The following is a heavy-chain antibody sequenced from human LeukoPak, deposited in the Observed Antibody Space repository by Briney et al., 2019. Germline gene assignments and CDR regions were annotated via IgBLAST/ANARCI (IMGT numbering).Heavy chain of an antibody. D-gene: IGHD3-9*01. CDR1: GGSISIYY. J-gene: IGHJ4*02. V-gene: IGHV4-59*08. Sequence: SKTLSLTCTVSGGSISIYYWNWIRQPPGKGLEWIAYIYYSGSTNYNPSLKSRVTISVDTSNNQFSLDLRSVTAADSAVYYCVRRVRYFGQNDYWGQGTLVTVSS. CDR2: IYYSGST. CDR3: VRRVRYFGQNDY.